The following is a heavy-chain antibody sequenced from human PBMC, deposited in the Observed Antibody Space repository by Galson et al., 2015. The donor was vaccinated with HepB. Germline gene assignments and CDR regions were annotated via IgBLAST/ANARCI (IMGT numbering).Heavy chain of an antibody. D-gene: IGHD3-22*01. Sequence: SVKVSCKASGYTFTSYAMHWVRQAPGQRLEWMGWINAGNGNTKYSQKFQGRVTITRDTSASTAYMELSSLRSEDTAVYYCARDFRSSSGYSRAGWFDPWGQGTLVTVSS. J-gene: IGHJ5*02. V-gene: IGHV1-3*01. CDR3: ARDFRSSSGYSRAGWFDP. CDR2: INAGNGNT. CDR1: GYTFTSYA.